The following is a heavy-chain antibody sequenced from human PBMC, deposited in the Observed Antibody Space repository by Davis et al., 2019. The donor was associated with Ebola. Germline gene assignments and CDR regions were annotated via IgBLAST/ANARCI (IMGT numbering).Heavy chain of an antibody. CDR1: GFTFSGSA. CDR3: ARVGGEGEPDY. D-gene: IGHD3-16*01. V-gene: IGHV3-73*01. CDR2: IRSKANSYAT. J-gene: IGHJ4*02. Sequence: GGSLRLSCAASGFTFSGSAMHWVRQASGKGLEWVGRIRSKANSYATAYAASVKGRFTISRDDSKNTAYLQMNSLRAEDTAVYYCARVGGEGEPDYWGQGTLVTVSS.